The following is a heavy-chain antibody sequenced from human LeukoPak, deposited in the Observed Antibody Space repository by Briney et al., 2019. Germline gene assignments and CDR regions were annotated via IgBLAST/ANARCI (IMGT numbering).Heavy chain of an antibody. Sequence: GGSLRLSCAASGFTFSSYAMHWVRQAPGKGLEWVAVISYDGSNKYYADSVKGRFTISRDNSKNTLYLQMNSLRAEDTAVYYCARDAAMYYYYGMDVWGQGTTVTVSS. V-gene: IGHV3-30-3*01. J-gene: IGHJ6*02. CDR1: GFTFSSYA. CDR3: ARDAAMYYYYGMDV. D-gene: IGHD6-25*01. CDR2: ISYDGSNK.